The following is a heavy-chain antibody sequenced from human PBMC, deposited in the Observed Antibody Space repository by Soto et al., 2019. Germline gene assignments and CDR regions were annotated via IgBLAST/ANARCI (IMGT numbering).Heavy chain of an antibody. Sequence: QVQLQESGPGLVKPSQTLSLTCTVSGGSISSGGYSWSWIRQHPGKGLEWIGHIYYSGSTYYNPSLKSRVTMSVDTSKNQFTLKLSSVTAADTAMYYCARVWGMTPDYWGQGTLVTVSS. CDR1: GGSISSGGYS. D-gene: IGHD7-27*01. CDR2: IYYSGST. J-gene: IGHJ4*02. V-gene: IGHV4-31*03. CDR3: ARVWGMTPDY.